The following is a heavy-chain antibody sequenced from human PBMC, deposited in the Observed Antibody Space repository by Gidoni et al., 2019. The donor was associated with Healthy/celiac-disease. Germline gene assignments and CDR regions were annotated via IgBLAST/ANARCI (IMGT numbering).Heavy chain of an antibody. Sequence: VRQASGKGLEWVGRIRSKANSYATAYAASVKGRFTISRDDSKNTAYLQMNSLKTEDTAVYYCTAHDDYGDYWGQGTLVTVSS. J-gene: IGHJ4*02. V-gene: IGHV3-73*01. CDR3: TAHDDYGDY. CDR2: IRSKANSYAT. D-gene: IGHD3-3*01.